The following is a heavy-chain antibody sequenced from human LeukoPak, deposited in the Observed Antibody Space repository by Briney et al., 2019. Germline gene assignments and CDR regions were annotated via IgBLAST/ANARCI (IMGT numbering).Heavy chain of an antibody. CDR1: GGSISSYY. CDR3: ARDPRKYTNDWYRRWYFDL. V-gene: IGHV4-59*01. Sequence: SETLSLTCTVSGGSISSYYWSWIRQPPGKGLEWIGYIYYSGSTNYNPSLKSRVTISVDTSKNQFSLKLSSVTAADTAVYFCARDPRKYTNDWYRRWYFDLWGRGTLVTVSS. J-gene: IGHJ2*01. D-gene: IGHD6-19*01. CDR2: IYYSGST.